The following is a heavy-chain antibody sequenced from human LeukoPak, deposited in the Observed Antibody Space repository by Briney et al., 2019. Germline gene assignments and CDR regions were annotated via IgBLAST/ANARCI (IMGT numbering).Heavy chain of an antibody. Sequence: GGSLRLSCAASGFTFSSYAMHWVRQAPGKGLEWVAVISYDGSNKYYADSVKGRFTISRDNSKNTLYLQMNSLRVEDTAVYYCASRGYCSSTSCPDPWGQGTLVTVSS. V-gene: IGHV3-30-3*01. CDR3: ASRGYCSSTSCPDP. CDR2: ISYDGSNK. D-gene: IGHD2-2*01. J-gene: IGHJ5*02. CDR1: GFTFSSYA.